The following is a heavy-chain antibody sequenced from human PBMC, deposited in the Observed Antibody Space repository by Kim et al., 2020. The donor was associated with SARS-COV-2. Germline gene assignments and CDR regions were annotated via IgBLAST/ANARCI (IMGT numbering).Heavy chain of an antibody. D-gene: IGHD2-15*01. J-gene: IGHJ4*02. CDR3: AKGRFHGVVVAAVDY. V-gene: IGHV3-23*01. Sequence: DYVKGRFTISRDNSKNTLYLQMNSLRAEDTAVYYCAKGRFHGVVVAAVDYWGQGTLVTVSS.